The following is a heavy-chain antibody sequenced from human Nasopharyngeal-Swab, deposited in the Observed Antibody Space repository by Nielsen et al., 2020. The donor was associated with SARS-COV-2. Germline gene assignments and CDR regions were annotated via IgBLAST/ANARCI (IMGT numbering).Heavy chain of an antibody. Sequence: GESLKISCAASGFTFSTSAMHWVRQAPGKGLEWVALISYDGHIKYFADSVKGRLTISRENYKNTLYLQMNSLRAEDTAVYYCARDPRGLWDSYGMDVWGQGTTVTVSS. CDR2: ISYDGHIK. CDR3: ARDPRGLWDSYGMDV. D-gene: IGHD1-26*01. J-gene: IGHJ6*02. V-gene: IGHV3-30*04. CDR1: GFTFSTSA.